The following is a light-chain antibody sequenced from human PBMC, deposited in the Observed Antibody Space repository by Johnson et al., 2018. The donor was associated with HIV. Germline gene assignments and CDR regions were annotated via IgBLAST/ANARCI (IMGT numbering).Light chain of an antibody. CDR1: SSNIGNNY. J-gene: IGLJ1*01. CDR2: DNN. V-gene: IGLV1-51*01. CDR3: GTWDSSLSAGRV. Sequence: QSVLTQPPSVSAAPGQKVTISCSGSSSNIGNNYVSWYQQLPGTAPKLLIYDNNKRPSGIPDRFSGSKSGTSATLGITGLQPADEADYYCGTWDSSLSAGRVFGTGTKVTVL.